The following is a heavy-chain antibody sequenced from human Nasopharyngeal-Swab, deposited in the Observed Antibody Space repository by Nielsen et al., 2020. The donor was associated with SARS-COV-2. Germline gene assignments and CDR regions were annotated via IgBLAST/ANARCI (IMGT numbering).Heavy chain of an antibody. CDR2: ISCDGINK. D-gene: IGHD1-26*01. Sequence: LTCAASGFSFSSYAMHWVSQAPGEGLEWVAVISCDGINKYYADSVKGRFTISRDNSKNTLYLLMNSLRAEDTAVYYCARDRQSGIYSDAFDIWGQGTMVTVSS. CDR1: GFSFSSYA. V-gene: IGHV3-30*14. CDR3: ARDRQSGIYSDAFDI. J-gene: IGHJ3*02.